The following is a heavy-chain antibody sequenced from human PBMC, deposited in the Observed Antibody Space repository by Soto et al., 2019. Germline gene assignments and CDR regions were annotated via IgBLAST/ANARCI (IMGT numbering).Heavy chain of an antibody. CDR2: ISAYNGNT. CDR1: GYTFTSYG. J-gene: IGHJ3*02. D-gene: IGHD3-22*01. Sequence: ASVEVSCKASGYTFTSYGISWVRQAPGRGLEWMGWISAYNGNTNYAQKLQGRVTMTTDTSTSTAYMELRSLRSDDTAVYYCARVDSSGYYYGAFDIWGQGTMVTVSS. CDR3: ARVDSSGYYYGAFDI. V-gene: IGHV1-18*04.